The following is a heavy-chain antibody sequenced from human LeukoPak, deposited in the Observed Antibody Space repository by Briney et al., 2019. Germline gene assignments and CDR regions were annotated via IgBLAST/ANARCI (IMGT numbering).Heavy chain of an antibody. CDR3: ARVYCGVDCYRFDY. CDR1: GYTFTDYY. D-gene: IGHD2-21*02. Sequence: ASVTVSCKASGYTFTDYYMHWVRPAPGEGLAWMGWINSNSGGTKYAQKFQGRVTMTRDTSISTAYMELSRLRSDDTAVYYCARVYCGVDCYRFDYWGQGTLVTVSS. J-gene: IGHJ4*02. CDR2: INSNSGGT. V-gene: IGHV1-2*02.